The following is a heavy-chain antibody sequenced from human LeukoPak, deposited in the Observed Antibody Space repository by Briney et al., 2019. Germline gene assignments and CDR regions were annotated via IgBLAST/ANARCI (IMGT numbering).Heavy chain of an antibody. Sequence: EAGGSLRLSCAASGFTFSSYAMSWVRQAPGKGLEWVSAISGSGGSTYYADSVKGRFTISRDNSKNTLYLQMNSLRAEDTTVYYCAKDSVGSSTSCYPHWGQGTLVTVSS. CDR2: ISGSGGST. J-gene: IGHJ4*02. CDR1: GFTFSSYA. V-gene: IGHV3-23*01. CDR3: AKDSVGSSTSCYPH. D-gene: IGHD2-2*01.